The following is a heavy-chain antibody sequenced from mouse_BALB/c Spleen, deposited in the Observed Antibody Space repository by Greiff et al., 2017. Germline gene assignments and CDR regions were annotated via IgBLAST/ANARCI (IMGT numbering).Heavy chain of an antibody. J-gene: IGHJ4*01. Sequence: VQLQQSEAELARPGASVKLSCKASGYTFTSYWMQWVKQRPGQGLEWIGAIYPGDGDTRYTQKFKGKATLTADKSSSTAYMQLSSLASEDSAVFDCARGTTATAMDYWGQGTSVTVSS. CDR1: GYTFTSYW. D-gene: IGHD1-2*01. V-gene: IGHV1-87*01. CDR3: ARGTTATAMDY. CDR2: IYPGDGDT.